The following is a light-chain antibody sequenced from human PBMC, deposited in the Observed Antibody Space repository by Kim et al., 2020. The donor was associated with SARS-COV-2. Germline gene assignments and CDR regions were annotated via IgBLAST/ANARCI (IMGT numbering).Light chain of an antibody. V-gene: IGKV1-33*01. Sequence: SVGDRVTITCQASHDITNYLNWYQHKPGKAPKLLIYDASNLETGVPPRFSGSGSGTDFTFTISSLQPEDIATYYCQQYDNLHSITFGQGTRLEIK. CDR2: DAS. J-gene: IGKJ5*01. CDR3: QQYDNLHSIT. CDR1: HDITNY.